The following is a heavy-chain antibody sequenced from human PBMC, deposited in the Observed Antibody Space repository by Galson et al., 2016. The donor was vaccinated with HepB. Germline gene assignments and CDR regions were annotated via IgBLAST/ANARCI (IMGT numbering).Heavy chain of an antibody. CDR3: ARAHYGVLPLDY. V-gene: IGHV3-33*01. J-gene: IGHJ4*02. CDR2: IYSDGSKI. Sequence: SLRLSCAASGFTFSNYGFHWARHTPAKGLEWVAFIYSDGSKIYYGNSVKGRFTISRDNSKHKVYLEMNSLRAEDTAVYYCARAHYGVLPLDYWGQGTLVTVSA. D-gene: IGHD4-17*01. CDR1: GFTFSNYG.